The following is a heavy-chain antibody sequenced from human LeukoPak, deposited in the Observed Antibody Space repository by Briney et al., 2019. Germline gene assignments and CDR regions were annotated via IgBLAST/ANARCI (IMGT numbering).Heavy chain of an antibody. CDR2: ISGSGGST. V-gene: IGHV3-23*01. CDR1: GFTFSSYG. J-gene: IGHJ4*02. CDR3: ARGLGGLDY. Sequence: GGSLRLSCAASGFTFSSYGMSWIRQAPGKGLEWVSAISGSGGSTYYADSVKGRFTISRDNSKNTLYLQMNSLRAEDTAVYYCARGLGGLDYRGQGTLVTVSS. D-gene: IGHD3-16*01.